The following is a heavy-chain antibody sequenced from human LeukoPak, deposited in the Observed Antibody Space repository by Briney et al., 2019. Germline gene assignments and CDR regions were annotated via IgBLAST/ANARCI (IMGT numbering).Heavy chain of an antibody. D-gene: IGHD3-3*01. CDR3: ASRPIGYYGMDV. Sequence: PGRSLRLSCAASGFTFSSYGMHWVRQAPGKGLEWVAVIWYDGSNKYYADSVKGRFTISRDNSKNTLYLQMNSLRAADTAVYYCASRPIGYYGMDVWGQGTTVTVSS. CDR1: GFTFSSYG. J-gene: IGHJ6*02. CDR2: IWYDGSNK. V-gene: IGHV3-33*01.